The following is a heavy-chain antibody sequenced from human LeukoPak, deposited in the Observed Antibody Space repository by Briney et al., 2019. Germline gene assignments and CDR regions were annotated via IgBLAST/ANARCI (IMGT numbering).Heavy chain of an antibody. CDR2: IIPILGIA. CDR1: GGTFSSYA. D-gene: IGHD6-19*01. J-gene: IGHJ4*02. Sequence: SVKVSCKASGGTFSSYAISWVRQAPGQGLERMGRIIPILGIANYAQKFQGRVTITADKSTSTAYMELSSLRSEDTAVYYCARVSGSGWYFFDYWGQGTLVTVSS. CDR3: ARVSGSGWYFFDY. V-gene: IGHV1-69*04.